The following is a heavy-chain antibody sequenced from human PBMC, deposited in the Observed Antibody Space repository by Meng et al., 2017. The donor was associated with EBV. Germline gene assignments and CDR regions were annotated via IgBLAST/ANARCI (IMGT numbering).Heavy chain of an antibody. CDR1: GSTFSNYG. J-gene: IGHJ6*02. CDR3: ATDRFGYGDYYGMDF. Sequence: QVQLLESGGGVVQPGKSQRLARAVTGSTFSNYGMHGVRQHTGKGLELVAVISYDGSNNHYAGSVKDRLTITRDNASNTLTFLMNTKMAEDTAVYYCATDRFGYGDYYGMDFWGQGTTVTVSS. CDR2: ISYDGSNN. D-gene: IGHD4-17*01. V-gene: IGHV3-30*03.